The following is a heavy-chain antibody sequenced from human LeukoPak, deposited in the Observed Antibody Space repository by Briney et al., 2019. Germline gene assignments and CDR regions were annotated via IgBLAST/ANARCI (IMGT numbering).Heavy chain of an antibody. J-gene: IGHJ4*02. CDR3: ARGSSYGGYGFDY. CDR2: ISYDGSNK. Sequence: GGSLRLSCAASGFTFSSYAMHWVRQAPGKGLEWVAVISYDGSNKYYADAVKGRFTISRDNSKNTLYLQMNSLRTEDTAAYYCARGSSYGGYGFDYWGQGTLVTVSS. CDR1: GFTFSSYA. V-gene: IGHV3-30-3*01. D-gene: IGHD5-12*01.